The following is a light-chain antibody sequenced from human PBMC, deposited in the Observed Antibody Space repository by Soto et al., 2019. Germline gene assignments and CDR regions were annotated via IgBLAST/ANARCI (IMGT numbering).Light chain of an antibody. V-gene: IGKV3D-15*01. CDR1: QSVSGF. CDR3: QQYNNWPRT. J-gene: IGKJ1*01. CDR2: GAS. Sequence: EIVLTQSPATLSLSPGERATLSCRASQSVSGFLAWYQQKPGQAPRLLIYGASSRATDIPHRFSGSGSGTEFTLTISSLQSEDFAVYYCQQYNNWPRTFGQGTKVDIK.